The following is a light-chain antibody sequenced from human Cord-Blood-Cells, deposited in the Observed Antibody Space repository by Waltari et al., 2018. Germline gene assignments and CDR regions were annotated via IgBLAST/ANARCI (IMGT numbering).Light chain of an antibody. Sequence: QSALPQPASVSGSPGQSITISCPGPSSDVGGYNYVSWYQQHPGKAPKLMIYDVSNRPSGVSNRFSGSKSGNKASLTISGLQAEDEADYYCSSYTSSSTWVFGGGTKLTVL. CDR3: SSYTSSSTWV. CDR2: DVS. V-gene: IGLV2-14*01. CDR1: SSDVGGYNY. J-gene: IGLJ3*02.